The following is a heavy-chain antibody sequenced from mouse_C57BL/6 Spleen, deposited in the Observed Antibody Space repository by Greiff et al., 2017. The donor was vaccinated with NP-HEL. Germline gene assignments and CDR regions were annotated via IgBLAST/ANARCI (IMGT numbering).Heavy chain of an antibody. D-gene: IGHD1-1*01. CDR2: INPYNGGT. CDR1: GYTFTDYY. J-gene: IGHJ1*03. CDR3: ARGAHYYGSSYGYFDV. Sequence: VQLKESGPVLVKPGASVKMSCKASGYTFTDYYMNWVKQSHGKSLEWIGVINPYNGGTSYKQKFKGKATLTVDKSSSTAYMELNSLTSEDSAVYYCARGAHYYGSSYGYFDVWGTGTTVTVSS. V-gene: IGHV1-19*01.